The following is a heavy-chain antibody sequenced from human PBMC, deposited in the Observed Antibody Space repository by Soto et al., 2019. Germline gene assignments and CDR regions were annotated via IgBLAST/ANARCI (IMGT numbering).Heavy chain of an antibody. CDR3: ATLRGYCISTGCYANSYNWFDP. J-gene: IGHJ5*02. D-gene: IGHD2-2*01. CDR1: GYTLTELS. Sequence: ASVKVSCKVSGYTLTELSMHWVRQAPGKGLEWMGGFDPEDGETIYAQKFQGRVTMTEDTSTDTAYMELSSLRSEDTAVYYCATLRGYCISTGCYANSYNWFDPWG. CDR2: FDPEDGET. V-gene: IGHV1-24*01.